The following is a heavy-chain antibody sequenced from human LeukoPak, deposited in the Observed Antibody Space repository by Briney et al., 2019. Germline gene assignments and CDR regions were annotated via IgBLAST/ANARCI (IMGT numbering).Heavy chain of an antibody. D-gene: IGHD4-17*01. CDR1: GFTFSSYS. V-gene: IGHV3-21*01. CDR2: ISSSSSYI. Sequence: GGSLRLSCAASGFTFSSYSMSWVRQAPGKGLEWVSSISSSSSYIYYADSVKGRFTISRDNAKNSLYLQMNSLRAEDTAVYYCARGSSPMTTVTTLYYWGQGTLVTVSS. J-gene: IGHJ4*02. CDR3: ARGSSPMTTVTTLYY.